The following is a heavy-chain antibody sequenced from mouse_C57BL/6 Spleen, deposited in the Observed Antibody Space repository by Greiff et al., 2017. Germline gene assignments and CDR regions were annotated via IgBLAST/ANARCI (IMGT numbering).Heavy chain of an antibody. CDR1: GFSLTSYA. CDR3: ARRRYGSSYEAMDY. D-gene: IGHD1-1*01. Sequence: VQLQASGPGLVAPSQSLSITCTVSGFSLTSYAISWVRQPPGKGLEWLGVIWTGGGTNYNSALKSRLSISKDNSKSQVFLKMNSLQTDDTARYXCARRRYGSSYEAMDYWGQGTSVTVSS. CDR2: IWTGGGT. J-gene: IGHJ4*01. V-gene: IGHV2-9-1*01.